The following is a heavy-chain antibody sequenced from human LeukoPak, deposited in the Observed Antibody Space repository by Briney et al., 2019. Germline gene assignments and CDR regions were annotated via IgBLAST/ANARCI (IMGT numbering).Heavy chain of an antibody. CDR3: TTDPGDYEIY. CDR1: GFTFSSYW. V-gene: IGHV3-15*01. D-gene: IGHD4-17*01. Sequence: PGGSLRLSCAASGFTFSSYWMHWVRQAPGKGLEWVGRIKSKTDGGTTDYAAPVKGRFTISRDDSKNTLYLQMNRLKTEDTAVYYCTTDPGDYEIYWGQGTLVTVST. J-gene: IGHJ4*02. CDR2: IKSKTDGGTT.